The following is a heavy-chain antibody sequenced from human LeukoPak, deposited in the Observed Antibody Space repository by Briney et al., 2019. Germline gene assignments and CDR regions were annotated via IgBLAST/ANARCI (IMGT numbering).Heavy chain of an antibody. Sequence: GGSLRLSCAASGFTFDDYGMSWVRRAPGKGLEWVSGINGNGATTGYVDSVKGRFTISRDNAKNSLYLQMNSLRAEDTALYYCARAIYVWGSFRPWDYWGQGTLVTVSS. CDR2: INGNGATT. CDR3: ARAIYVWGSFRPWDY. V-gene: IGHV3-20*04. CDR1: GFTFDDYG. D-gene: IGHD3-16*02. J-gene: IGHJ4*02.